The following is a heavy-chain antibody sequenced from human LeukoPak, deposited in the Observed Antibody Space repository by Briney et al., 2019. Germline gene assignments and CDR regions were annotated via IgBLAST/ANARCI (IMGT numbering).Heavy chain of an antibody. CDR2: IYYSGST. D-gene: IGHD5-12*01. CDR3: ASGYSGYDALDY. Sequence: PSETLSLTCTVSGGSISSYYWSWIRQPPGKGLEWIGYIYYSGSTNYNPSLKSRVTISVDTSKNQFSLKLSSVTAADTAVYYCASGYSGYDALDYWGQGNLVTVSS. J-gene: IGHJ4*02. V-gene: IGHV4-59*01. CDR1: GGSISSYY.